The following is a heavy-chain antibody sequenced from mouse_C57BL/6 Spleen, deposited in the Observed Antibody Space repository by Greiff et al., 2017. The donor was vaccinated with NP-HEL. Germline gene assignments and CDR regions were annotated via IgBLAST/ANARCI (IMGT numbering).Heavy chain of an antibody. J-gene: IGHJ1*03. V-gene: IGHV1-81*01. CDR3: ARGPGSSYGYFDV. Sequence: QVQLKQSGAELARPGASVKLSCKASGYTFTSYGISWVKQRTGQGLEWIGEIYPRSGNTYYNEKFKGKATLTADKSSSTAYMELRSLTSEDSAVYFCARGPGSSYGYFDVWGTGTTVTVSS. CDR1: GYTFTSYG. CDR2: IYPRSGNT. D-gene: IGHD1-1*01.